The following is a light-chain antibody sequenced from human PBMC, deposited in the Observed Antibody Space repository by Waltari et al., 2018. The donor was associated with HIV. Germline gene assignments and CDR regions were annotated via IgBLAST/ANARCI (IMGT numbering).Light chain of an antibody. CDR2: DVS. CDR1: TRDIGPSHS. Sequence: QSALTQPASMSGSPGQSITISCPGPTRDIGPSHSVSWYQQHTDRAPKLIIYDVSYRPSGVDSRFSGSKSGNTASLTISDLRSDDEAVYYCSSYRTTFIFGAGTKLNVL. J-gene: IGLJ2*01. V-gene: IGLV2-14*03. CDR3: SSYRTTFI.